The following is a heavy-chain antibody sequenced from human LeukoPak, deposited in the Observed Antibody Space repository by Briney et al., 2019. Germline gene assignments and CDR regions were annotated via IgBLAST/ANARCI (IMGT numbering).Heavy chain of an antibody. CDR1: GFPFISYS. CDR2: ISSSSSYI. J-gene: IGHJ6*03. Sequence: GSLRLSCAASGFPFISYSMNWVRQAPGKGLEWVSSISSSSSYIYYADSVKGRFTISRDNAKNSLYLQMNSLRAEDTAVYYCARVGIVVVPAAHKGSSSAPLYYYMDVWGKGTTVTVSS. CDR3: ARVGIVVVPAAHKGSSSAPLYYYMDV. D-gene: IGHD2-2*03. V-gene: IGHV3-21*01.